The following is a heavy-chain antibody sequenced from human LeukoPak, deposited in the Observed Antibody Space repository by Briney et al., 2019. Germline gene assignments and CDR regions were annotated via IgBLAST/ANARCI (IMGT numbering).Heavy chain of an antibody. J-gene: IGHJ6*03. CDR1: GFTVSSNY. D-gene: IGHD3-3*01. CDR3: AKDRLEWLSGYMDV. V-gene: IGHV3-53*05. Sequence: GGSLRLSCAASGFTVSSNYMSWVRQAPGKGLEWVSVIYSGGSTYYADSVKGRFTISRDNSKNTLYLQMNSLRAEDAAVYYCAKDRLEWLSGYMDVWGKGTTVTVSS. CDR2: IYSGGST.